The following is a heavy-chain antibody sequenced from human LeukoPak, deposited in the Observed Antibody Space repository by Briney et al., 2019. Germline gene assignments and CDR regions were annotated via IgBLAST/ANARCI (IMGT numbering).Heavy chain of an antibody. Sequence: PSETLSLTCAVYGGSFSGYYWSWIRQPPGKGLEWIGEINHSGSTNYNPSLKSRVTISVDTSKNQFSLKLSSVTAADTAVYYCARGQHSSGWYFDYWGQGTLVTVSS. CDR3: ARGQHSSGWYFDY. D-gene: IGHD6-19*01. J-gene: IGHJ4*02. V-gene: IGHV4-34*01. CDR1: GGSFSGYY. CDR2: INHSGST.